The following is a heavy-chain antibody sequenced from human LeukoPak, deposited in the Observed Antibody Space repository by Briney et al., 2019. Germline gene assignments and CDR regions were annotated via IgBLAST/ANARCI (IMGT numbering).Heavy chain of an antibody. CDR1: GFTFGDYA. CDR3: TRKAPYSSGWPFDY. D-gene: IGHD6-19*01. Sequence: GGSLRLSCTASGFTFGDYAMSWFRQAPGKGLECVGFIRSKAYGGTTEYAASVKGRFTISRDDSKSIAYLQMNSLKTEDTAVYYCTRKAPYSSGWPFDYWGQGTLVTVSS. J-gene: IGHJ4*02. CDR2: IRSKAYGGTT. V-gene: IGHV3-49*03.